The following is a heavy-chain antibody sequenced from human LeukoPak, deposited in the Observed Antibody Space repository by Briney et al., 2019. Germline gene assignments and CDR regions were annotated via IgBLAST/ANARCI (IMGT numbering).Heavy chain of an antibody. CDR3: ARHDSFIPY. J-gene: IGHJ4*02. CDR2: ISDSDGRT. Sequence: GGSLRLSCAASGFTFNYYAMSWVPQAPGKGLEWVSGISDSDGRTYYTDSVKGRFTISRDKTKNTVFLQMHNLRADDTAVYFCARHDSFIPYWGQGALVTVSS. D-gene: IGHD5-18*01. V-gene: IGHV3-23*01. CDR1: GFTFNYYA.